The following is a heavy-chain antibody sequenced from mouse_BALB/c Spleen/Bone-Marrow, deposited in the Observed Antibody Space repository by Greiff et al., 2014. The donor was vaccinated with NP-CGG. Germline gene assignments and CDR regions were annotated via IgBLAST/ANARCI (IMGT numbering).Heavy chain of an antibody. CDR1: GFTFTDYY. D-gene: IGHD2-1*01. V-gene: IGHV7-3*02. CDR2: IRNKANGYTT. J-gene: IGHJ1*01. Sequence: EVKVVESGGGLVQPGGSLRLSCATSGFTFTDYYMSWVRQPPGKALEWLGFIRNKANGYTTEYSASVKGRFTISRDNSQSILYLQMNTLRAEDSATYYCARDKNYGSYWYFDVWGAGTTDTVSS. CDR3: ARDKNYGSYWYFDV.